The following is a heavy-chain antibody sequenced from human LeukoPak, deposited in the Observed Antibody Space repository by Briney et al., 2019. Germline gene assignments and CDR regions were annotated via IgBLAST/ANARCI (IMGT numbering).Heavy chain of an antibody. CDR3: ARGDCSGASCLLADY. J-gene: IGHJ4*02. CDR2: ISSSSTI. Sequence: PGGSLRLSCAASGFTFSSYSMNWVRQAPGKGLEWVSYISSSSTIYYADSVKGRFTISRDNAKNSVYLQMNSRRDEDTAVYYCARGDCSGASCLLADYWGQGTLVTVSS. D-gene: IGHD2-15*01. V-gene: IGHV3-48*02. CDR1: GFTFSSYS.